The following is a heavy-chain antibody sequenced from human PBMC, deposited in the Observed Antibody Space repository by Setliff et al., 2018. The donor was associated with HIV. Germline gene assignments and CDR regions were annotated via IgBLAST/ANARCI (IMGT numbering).Heavy chain of an antibody. CDR2: IYYLGNT. CDR1: GGTISNNNYH. Sequence: PSETLSLTCSVSGGTISNNNYHWGWIRQPPGEGLEWIGSIYYLGNTYYNPSLKSRLAISVDTSRNLFSLHLSSVTAADTAVYYCARLTYCGPNCQSVGIGRAAFDIWGQGTRVTVSS. CDR3: ARLTYCGPNCQSVGIGRAAFDI. D-gene: IGHD2-21*01. J-gene: IGHJ3*02. V-gene: IGHV4-39*01.